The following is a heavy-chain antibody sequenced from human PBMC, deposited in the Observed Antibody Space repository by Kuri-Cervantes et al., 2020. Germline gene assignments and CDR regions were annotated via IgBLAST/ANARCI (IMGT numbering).Heavy chain of an antibody. CDR1: GFTFSSHG. V-gene: IGHV3-30*18. Sequence: GGSLRLSCAASGFTFSSHGMHWVRQAPGKGLEWVAVISYDGSNKYYADSVKGRFTISRDNSMNTLYLQMNSLRAEDTAVYYCAKVSTAGYWGQGTLVTVSS. CDR3: AKVSTAGY. J-gene: IGHJ4*02. CDR2: ISYDGSNK.